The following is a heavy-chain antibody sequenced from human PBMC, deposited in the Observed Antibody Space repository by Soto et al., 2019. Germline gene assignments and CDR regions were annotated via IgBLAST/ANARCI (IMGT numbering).Heavy chain of an antibody. CDR2: IRRNAYGGTT. Sequence: GGSLRLSCTTSGFTFGDYALSWVRQAPGKGLEWVGFIRRNAYGGTTDYAASVKGRFTISRDDSKSIAYLQMNSLRTEDTALYYCTRASSLDFDFWGQGTLVTSPQ. J-gene: IGHJ4*02. V-gene: IGHV3-49*04. CDR3: TRASSLDFDF. CDR1: GFTFGDYA. D-gene: IGHD3-16*01.